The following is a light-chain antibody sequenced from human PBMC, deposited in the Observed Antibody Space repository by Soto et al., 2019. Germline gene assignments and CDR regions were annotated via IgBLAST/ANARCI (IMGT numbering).Light chain of an antibody. V-gene: IGLV1-40*01. CDR1: SSNIGAGFD. CDR2: GNS. J-gene: IGLJ1*01. Sequence: QSVLKQPPSVSGAPGQRVTISCPGGSSNIGAGFDVHWYQQLPGTAPKLLVYGNSNRPSGVPDRFSGSKSGTSASLAVTGLQAEDEADYYCQSYDSSLSAYVFGTGTKVTVL. CDR3: QSYDSSLSAYV.